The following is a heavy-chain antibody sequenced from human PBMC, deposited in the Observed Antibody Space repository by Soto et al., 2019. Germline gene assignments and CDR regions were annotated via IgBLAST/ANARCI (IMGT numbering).Heavy chain of an antibody. J-gene: IGHJ5*02. V-gene: IGHV3-11*01. CDR2: ISSSGSTI. CDR1: GFTFSDYY. CDR3: ARSANTYCSSTSCYTDWLDP. D-gene: IGHD2-2*02. Sequence: GGSLRLSCAASGFTFSDYYMSWIRQAPGKGLEWVSYISSSGSTIYYADSVKGRFTISRDNAKNSLYLQMNGLRAEDTAVYYCARSANTYCSSTSCYTDWLDPWGQGTLVTVSS.